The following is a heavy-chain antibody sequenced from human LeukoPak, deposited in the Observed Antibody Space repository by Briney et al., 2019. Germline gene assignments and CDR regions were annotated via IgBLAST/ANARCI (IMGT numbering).Heavy chain of an antibody. CDR1: GGTFSSYA. Sequence: SSVKVSCKASGGTFSSYAISWVRQAPGQGLEWMGRIIPIFGTANYAQKFQGRVTITTDESTSTAYMELSSLRSEDTAMYYCARAGLYYDSSGYPLLGWFDPWGQGTLVTVSS. CDR2: IIPIFGTA. V-gene: IGHV1-69*05. D-gene: IGHD3-22*01. CDR3: ARAGLYYDSSGYPLLGWFDP. J-gene: IGHJ5*02.